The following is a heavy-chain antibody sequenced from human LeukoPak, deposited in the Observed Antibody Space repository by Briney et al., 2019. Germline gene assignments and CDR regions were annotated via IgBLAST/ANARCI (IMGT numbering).Heavy chain of an antibody. D-gene: IGHD5-24*01. CDR3: ARVNEVEMATIIFDY. V-gene: IGHV4-61*02. Sequence: TSETLSLTCTVSGGSISSGSYYWSWIRQPAGKGLEWIGRIYTSGSTNYNPSLKSRVTISVDTSKNQFSLKLSSVTAADTAVYYCARVNEVEMATIIFDYWGQGTLVTVSS. J-gene: IGHJ4*02. CDR2: IYTSGST. CDR1: GGSISSGSYY.